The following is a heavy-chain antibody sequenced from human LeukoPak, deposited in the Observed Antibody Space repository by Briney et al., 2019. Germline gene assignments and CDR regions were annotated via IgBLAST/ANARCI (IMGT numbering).Heavy chain of an antibody. D-gene: IGHD3-3*01. J-gene: IGHJ6*03. CDR1: GYSTSSGYY. CDR3: ARGGGNGVGWVGQYYYMDV. CDR2: IYHSGST. Sequence: PSETLSLICSVSGYSTSSGYYWNWIRQPPGKGLEGIGNIYHSGSTYNNPSLKSRVTISVDTSKNQFSLQLSSVSAADTAVYYCARGGGNGVGWVGQYYYMDVWGKGTTVTVSS. V-gene: IGHV4-38-2*02.